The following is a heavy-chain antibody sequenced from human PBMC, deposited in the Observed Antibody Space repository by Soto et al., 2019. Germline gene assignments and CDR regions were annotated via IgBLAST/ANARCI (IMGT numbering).Heavy chain of an antibody. CDR1: GDSVTFGHHY. CDR3: ASTSRATPGTGLDS. V-gene: IGHV4-61*01. CDR2: ILFTGAT. Sequence: SETLSLTCIVSGDSVTFGHHYWSWIRQPPGKGLEWIGHILFTGATNYSPSLKSRVTMSVDSSKSQFSLNLTSVTAADSAIYYCASTSRATPGTGLDSWGQGALVTV. J-gene: IGHJ4*02.